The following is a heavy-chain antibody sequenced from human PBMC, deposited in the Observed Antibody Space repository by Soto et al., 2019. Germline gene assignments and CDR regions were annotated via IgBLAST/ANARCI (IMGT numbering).Heavy chain of an antibody. D-gene: IGHD5-18*01. Sequence: QVQLVQSGAEVKKPGASVKVSCKASGYTFTSYYMHWVRQAPGQGLEWMGIINPSGGSTTYAQKFQGRVTMTRDTATSTVYMERSSLRSEDTAVYYCASVGGYSYGGVDYWGQGTLVTVSS. CDR2: INPSGGST. J-gene: IGHJ4*02. CDR1: GYTFTSYY. CDR3: ASVGGYSYGGVDY. V-gene: IGHV1-46*01.